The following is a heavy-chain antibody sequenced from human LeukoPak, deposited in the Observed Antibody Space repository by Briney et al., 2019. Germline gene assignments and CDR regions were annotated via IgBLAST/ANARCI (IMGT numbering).Heavy chain of an antibody. J-gene: IGHJ4*02. D-gene: IGHD5-12*01. CDR1: GFTFSSYA. CDR2: ISYDGSNK. CDR3: ASGFSGYDGYFDY. V-gene: IGHV3-30-3*01. Sequence: GGSLRLSCAASGFTFSSYAMHWVRQAPGKGLEWVAVISYDGSNKYYADSVKGRFTISRDNSKNTLYLQMNSLRAEDTAVYYCASGFSGYDGYFDYWGQGTLVTVSS.